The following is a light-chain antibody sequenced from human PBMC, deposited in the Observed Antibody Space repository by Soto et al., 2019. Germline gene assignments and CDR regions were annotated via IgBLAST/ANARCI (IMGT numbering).Light chain of an antibody. CDR3: QQLFSFPPT. Sequence: DIQLTQSPSFLSASVGDRVTITCRASQGINNYLARYQQKPGKAPNLLIYVASTLQSGVPSRFSGSGSGTEFTLTISSLQPEDLGTYYCQQLFSFPPTFGQGTRLEIK. J-gene: IGKJ5*01. V-gene: IGKV1-9*01. CDR2: VAS. CDR1: QGINNY.